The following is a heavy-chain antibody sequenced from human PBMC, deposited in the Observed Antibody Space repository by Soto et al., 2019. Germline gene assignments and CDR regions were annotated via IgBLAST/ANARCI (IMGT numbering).Heavy chain of an antibody. CDR2: MNPNGGNT. CDR3: ARDHSSGWYGPYYYYGMDV. V-gene: IGHV1-8*01. Sequence: QVQLVQSGAEVKKPGASVKVSCKASGYTFTSYDINWVRQATGQGLEWMGWMNPNGGNTGYAQKVQGRVTMTRNTSISPAYMELSSLRSEDTAVYYCARDHSSGWYGPYYYYGMDVWGQGTTVTVSS. D-gene: IGHD6-19*01. CDR1: GYTFTSYD. J-gene: IGHJ6*02.